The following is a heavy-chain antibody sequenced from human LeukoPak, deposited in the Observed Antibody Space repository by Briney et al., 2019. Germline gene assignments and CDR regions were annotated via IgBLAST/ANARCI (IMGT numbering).Heavy chain of an antibody. J-gene: IGHJ5*02. CDR2: IKSKGGGETT. Sequence: GGSLRLSCAASGFTFTDAWMHWVRQTPGRGLEWVGRIKSKGGGETTDYAPPVKGRFTISRDNSKNTLYLQMNSLRAEDTAVYYCAKDMNWGYYENRWFDPWGQGTLVTVSS. V-gene: IGHV3-15*01. CDR1: GFTFTDAW. CDR3: AKDMNWGYYENRWFDP. D-gene: IGHD3-3*01.